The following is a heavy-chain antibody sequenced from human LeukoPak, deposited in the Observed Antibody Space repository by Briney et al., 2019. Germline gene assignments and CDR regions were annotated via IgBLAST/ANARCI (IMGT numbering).Heavy chain of an antibody. CDR2: ISGSGGST. CDR3: AKDSAANDYVWGSYRP. J-gene: IGHJ4*02. CDR1: GFTFSSYA. D-gene: IGHD3-16*02. Sequence: GGSLRLSCAASGFTFSSYAMSWVRQAPGKGLEWVSAISGSGGSTYYADSVKGRFTISRDNSKNTLYLQMNSLRAEDTAVYYCAKDSAANDYVWGSYRPWGQGTLVTVSS. V-gene: IGHV3-23*01.